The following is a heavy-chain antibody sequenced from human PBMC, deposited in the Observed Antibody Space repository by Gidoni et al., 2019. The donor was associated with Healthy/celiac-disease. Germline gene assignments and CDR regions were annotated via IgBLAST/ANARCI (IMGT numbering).Heavy chain of an antibody. CDR3: ARGGGITIFGVVIDAFDI. CDR2: ISSSSSYI. J-gene: IGHJ3*02. D-gene: IGHD3-3*01. Sequence: EVQLVESGGGLVKPGGSLRLYCAASGFTFRSYSMNWVRQAPGKGLEWVSSISSSSSYIYYADSVKGRFTISRDNAKNSLYLQMNSLRAEDTAVYYCARGGGITIFGVVIDAFDIWGQGTMVTVSS. V-gene: IGHV3-21*01. CDR1: GFTFRSYS.